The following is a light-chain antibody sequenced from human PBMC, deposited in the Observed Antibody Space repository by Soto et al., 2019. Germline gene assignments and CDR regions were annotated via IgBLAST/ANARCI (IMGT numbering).Light chain of an antibody. Sequence: DIQMTQSPSSLSASVGDRVTITCRASQGMSNFLAWYQQKPGKVPKLLIYDASTLQSGVPSRFSGSGSGTDFTRTISSLQPEDVATYYCQKYNSAPRAFGQGTKVEIK. CDR1: QGMSNF. V-gene: IGKV1-27*01. CDR3: QKYNSAPRA. J-gene: IGKJ1*01. CDR2: DAS.